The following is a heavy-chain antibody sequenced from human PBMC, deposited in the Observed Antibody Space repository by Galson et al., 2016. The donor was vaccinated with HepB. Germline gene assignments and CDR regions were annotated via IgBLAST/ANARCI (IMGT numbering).Heavy chain of an antibody. CDR3: AKGILRASSGWSYYFYCGLDV. CDR2: INNDGTAT. CDR1: RFIVNNYW. J-gene: IGHJ6*02. Sequence: SLRLSCAGSRFIVNNYWMHWVRQVPGKGLVWVSHINNDGTATSYADSVKGRFTISRDIAKSTVYLQMNSLTAEDTAVYYCAKGILRASSGWSYYFYCGLDVWGQGTTVTVSS. D-gene: IGHD6-19*01. V-gene: IGHV3-74*01.